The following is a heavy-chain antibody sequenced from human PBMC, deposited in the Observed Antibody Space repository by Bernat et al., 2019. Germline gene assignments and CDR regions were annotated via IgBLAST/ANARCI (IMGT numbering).Heavy chain of an antibody. CDR3: AEVLRGSYKVDAFDV. J-gene: IGHJ3*01. CDR1: GFTFSSYS. Sequence: QMLLVESGGGVVQPGGSLRPPCAASGFTFSSYSMHWVRQAPGKGREWVALIWSDGSKKYYVDSVKRRFTISRDNFDNTLFLLMNRLGPEDTVIYYCAEVLRGSYKVDAFDVWGQGTLVTVSS. V-gene: IGHV3-30*02. CDR2: IWSDGSKK. D-gene: IGHD1-26*01.